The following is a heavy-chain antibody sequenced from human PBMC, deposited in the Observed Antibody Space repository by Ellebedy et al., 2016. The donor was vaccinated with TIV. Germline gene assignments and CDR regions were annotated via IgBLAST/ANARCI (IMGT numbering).Heavy chain of an antibody. CDR3: ARGGRISLIEGGVFDI. V-gene: IGHV4-59*01. D-gene: IGHD3-22*01. CDR2: VSYSGDT. J-gene: IGHJ3*02. Sequence: SETLSLTXTVSGGSINNFYWHWIRQPPGKGLEWIGFVSYSGDTRYNPVLQGRVTISVDTSKNQFSLRLTSLTAADTATYYCARGGRISLIEGGVFDIWGPGTAVIVSS. CDR1: GGSINNFY.